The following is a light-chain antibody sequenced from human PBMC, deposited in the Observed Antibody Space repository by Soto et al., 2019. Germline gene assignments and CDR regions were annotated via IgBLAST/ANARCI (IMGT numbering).Light chain of an antibody. Sequence: DIVLTQSPGTLSLSPGERATLSCRASQRVTSTYFAWYQQKPGQSPRLLIYGAFNRATGIPDRFSGCGSGTDFTLTISRLEPEDFAVYYCQQYGSSPLTFGGGTKVEF. J-gene: IGKJ4*01. V-gene: IGKV3-20*01. CDR3: QQYGSSPLT. CDR2: GAF. CDR1: QRVTSTY.